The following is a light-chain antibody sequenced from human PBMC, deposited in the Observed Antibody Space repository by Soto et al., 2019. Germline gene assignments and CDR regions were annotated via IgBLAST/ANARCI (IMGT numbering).Light chain of an antibody. CDR1: QSVSSSY. CDR2: DAS. CDR3: QQYDSSPLFT. J-gene: IGKJ3*01. Sequence: EIVLTQSPGTVSLSPGERATLSCRASQSVSSSYLAWYQQKPGQAPRLLIYDASSRATGIPDRFSGSGSGTDFTLTISRLEPEDFAVYYCQQYDSSPLFTFGPGTKVDIK. V-gene: IGKV3-20*01.